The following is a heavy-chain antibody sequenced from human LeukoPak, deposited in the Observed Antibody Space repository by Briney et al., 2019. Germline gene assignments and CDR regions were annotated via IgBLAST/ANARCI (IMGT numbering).Heavy chain of an antibody. CDR2: VYSSGST. CDR3: ARVGSGYDFFDY. J-gene: IGHJ4*02. Sequence: SETLSLTCTVSGGAISGYYWSWIRQPAGKGLEWLGRVYSSGSTKYNPSLESRVTMSVDTSKNQFSLKLNFVTAADTAVYYCARVGSGYDFFDYWGQGTLVTVSS. V-gene: IGHV4-4*07. D-gene: IGHD3/OR15-3a*01. CDR1: GGAISGYY.